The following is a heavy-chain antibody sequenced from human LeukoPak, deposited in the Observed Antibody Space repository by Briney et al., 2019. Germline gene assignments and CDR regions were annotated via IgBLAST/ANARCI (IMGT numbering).Heavy chain of an antibody. CDR2: INYSGST. J-gene: IGHJ4*02. D-gene: IGHD3-10*01. CDR3: VRYLVDGSVIYYVHY. V-gene: IGHV4-39*01. Sequence: SETLSLTCTLPCVSIIFSSPFYSWIRQPPGKGLEWIASINYSGSTYYNPSLKSRVTISVDTSKNQFTLKLSTVTAAEATVLYGVRYLVDGSVIYYVHYWGQGTLVTVSS. CDR1: CVSIIFSSPF.